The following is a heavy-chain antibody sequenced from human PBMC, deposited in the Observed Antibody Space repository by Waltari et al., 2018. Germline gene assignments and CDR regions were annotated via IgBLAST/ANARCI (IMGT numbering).Heavy chain of an antibody. Sequence: QVQLVQSGAEVKKPGSSVKVSCKASGGTFSSYAISWVRQAPGQGLEWMGRIIPIFGTSNYAKKWQDRDTSTADKSTSTAYMEVSSQRSEDTAVYYCARTIAAACINWDFDLWGRGTLVTVSS. J-gene: IGHJ2*01. CDR1: GGTFSSYA. CDR3: ARTIAAACINWDFDL. CDR2: IIPIFGTS. V-gene: IGHV1-69*08. D-gene: IGHD6-13*01.